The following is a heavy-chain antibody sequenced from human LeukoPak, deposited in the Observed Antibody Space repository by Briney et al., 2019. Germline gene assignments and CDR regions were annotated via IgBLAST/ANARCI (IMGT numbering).Heavy chain of an antibody. V-gene: IGHV3-21*01. D-gene: IGHD3-10*01. CDR2: ISSSSSYI. J-gene: IGHJ6*03. CDR3: ARDQAEYHGSGRGYYYYYMDV. CDR1: GFTFSSYS. Sequence: PGGSLRLSCAASGFTFSSYSMNWVRQAPGKGLEWVSSISSSSSYIYYADSVKGRFTISRDNAKNSLYLQMNSLRAEDTAVYYCARDQAEYHGSGRGYYYYYMDVWGKGTTVTVSS.